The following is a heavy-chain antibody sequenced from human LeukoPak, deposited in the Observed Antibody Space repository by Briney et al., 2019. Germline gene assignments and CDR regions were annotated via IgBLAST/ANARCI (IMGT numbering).Heavy chain of an antibody. Sequence: PGGFLRLSCAASGFTFSRYWMHWIRQVQGKGLAWVSRISDDGSRTSYADSVKGRFTVSRDNAKNTLYLQMNSLRGEDTAVYYCANMWHEYWGQGTLVTVST. CDR3: ANMWHEY. D-gene: IGHD2-21*01. V-gene: IGHV3-74*01. J-gene: IGHJ4*02. CDR2: ISDDGSRT. CDR1: GFTFSRYW.